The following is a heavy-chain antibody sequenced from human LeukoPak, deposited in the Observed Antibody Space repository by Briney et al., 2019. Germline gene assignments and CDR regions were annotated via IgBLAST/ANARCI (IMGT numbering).Heavy chain of an antibody. Sequence: GGSLRLSCAASGFTFSSYSMNWVRQAPGKGLEWVSSITSSSSYIYYADSVKGRFTISRDNAKNSLYLQMNSLRAEDTAVYYCARGPSGYHNTGGQGTLVTVSS. V-gene: IGHV3-21*01. CDR3: ARGPSGYHNT. CDR1: GFTFSSYS. D-gene: IGHD5-12*01. CDR2: ITSSSSYI. J-gene: IGHJ4*02.